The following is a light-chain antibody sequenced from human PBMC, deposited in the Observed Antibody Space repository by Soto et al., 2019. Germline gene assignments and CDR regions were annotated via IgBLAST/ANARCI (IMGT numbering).Light chain of an antibody. CDR2: LGS. CDR3: MQALQTPRT. Sequence: DIVMTQSPLSLPVTPGEPASFSCRSSQSLVHSNGYNYLDWYLQKPGQSPQLLIYLGSNRASGVPDRFSGSGSGTDFTLKISRVEAEDVGVYYCMQALQTPRTFGPGTKVDIK. J-gene: IGKJ3*01. CDR1: QSLVHSNGYNY. V-gene: IGKV2-28*01.